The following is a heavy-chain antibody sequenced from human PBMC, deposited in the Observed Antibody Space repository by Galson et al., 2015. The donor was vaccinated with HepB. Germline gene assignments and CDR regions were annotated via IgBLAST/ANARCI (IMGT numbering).Heavy chain of an antibody. CDR1: GSTFSGSA. CDR2: IRSKANSYAT. J-gene: IGHJ4*02. CDR3: TRQIREYSSSSFDY. V-gene: IGHV3-73*01. D-gene: IGHD6-6*01. Sequence: SLRLSCAASGSTFSGSAMHWVRQASGKGLEWVGRIRSKANSYATAYAASVKGRFTISRDDSKNTAYLQMNSLKTEDTAVYYCTRQIREYSSSSFDYWGQGTLVTVSS.